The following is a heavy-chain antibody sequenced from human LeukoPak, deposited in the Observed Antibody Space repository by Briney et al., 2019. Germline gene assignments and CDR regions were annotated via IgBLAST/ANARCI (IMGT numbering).Heavy chain of an antibody. Sequence: GGSPRLSCVASGFIFSNSWMSWVRQAPGKGLEWVANIKHDGGEKYYVDSVKGRFTISRDNAKNSLDLQMNNLRVEDTAVYYCATSQTTSGRYGNAFDIWGQGTTVTV. V-gene: IGHV3-7*01. D-gene: IGHD6-19*01. CDR3: ATSQTTSGRYGNAFDI. CDR2: IKHDGGEK. J-gene: IGHJ3*02. CDR1: GFIFSNSW.